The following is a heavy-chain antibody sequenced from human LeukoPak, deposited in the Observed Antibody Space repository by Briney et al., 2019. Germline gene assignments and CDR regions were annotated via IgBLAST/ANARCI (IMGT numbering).Heavy chain of an antibody. CDR1: GGSISSYY. CDR3: ARGMEDAFDI. J-gene: IGHJ3*02. D-gene: IGHD3-3*01. V-gene: IGHV4-59*01. CDR2: IYYSGST. Sequence: SETLSLTCTVSGGSISSYYWSWIRQPPGKGLEWIGYIYYSGSTNYNPSLKSRVTVSVDTSKNQFSLKLSSVTAADTAVYYCARGMEDAFDIWGQGTMVTVSS.